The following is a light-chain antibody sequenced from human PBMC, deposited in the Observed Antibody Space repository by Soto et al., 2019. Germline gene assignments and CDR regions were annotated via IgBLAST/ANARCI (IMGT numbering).Light chain of an antibody. V-gene: IGKV1-39*01. Sequence: DIQMTQSPSSLSASVGDRVTITCRASQSISSYLNWYQQKPGKAPNLMIYATSNLQSGVPSRFSGSGSGTDFTLTISRLQREDFAIYYCQQSYNTPLTFGGGTKVEIK. CDR3: QQSYNTPLT. CDR1: QSISSY. J-gene: IGKJ4*01. CDR2: ATS.